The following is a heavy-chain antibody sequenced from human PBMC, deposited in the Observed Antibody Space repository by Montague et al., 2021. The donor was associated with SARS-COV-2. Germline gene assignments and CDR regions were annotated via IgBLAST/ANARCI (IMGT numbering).Heavy chain of an antibody. CDR1: GDSVSRSY. V-gene: IGHV4-59*08. Sequence: SETLSLTCTVAGDSVSRSYWNWIRQSPGNGLEWIGNIYYYGSVNYNPSLKSRLSISLDTSKNQLSLTLTSVTAADTATYYCARQITMVREPFDSWGQGTLVLGSS. CDR2: IYYYGSV. D-gene: IGHD3-10*01. CDR3: ARQITMVREPFDS. J-gene: IGHJ4*02.